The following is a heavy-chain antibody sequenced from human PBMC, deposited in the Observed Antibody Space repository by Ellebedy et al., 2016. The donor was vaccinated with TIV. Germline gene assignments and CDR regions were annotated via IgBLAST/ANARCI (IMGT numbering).Heavy chain of an antibody. CDR2: VYFIGST. CDR3: VRHPTLGTLDY. D-gene: IGHD3-16*01. V-gene: IGHV4-39*01. CDR1: GGSIPSGSYY. J-gene: IGHJ4*02. Sequence: MPSETLSLTCTVSGGSIPSGSYYWAWIRQPPGKGLASVGNVYFIGSTNYNPSLKSRVTISVDTSKKQFPLKLTSVTAADTALYYCVRHPTLGTLDYWGQGAQVTVSS.